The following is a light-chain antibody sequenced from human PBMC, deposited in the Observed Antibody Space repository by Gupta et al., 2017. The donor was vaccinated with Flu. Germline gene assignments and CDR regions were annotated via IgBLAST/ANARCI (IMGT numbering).Light chain of an antibody. CDR2: EVS. J-gene: IGLJ3*02. CDR1: SSDVGGYNY. V-gene: IGLV2-14*01. CDR3: SSYTSSSTLVV. Sequence: SSDVGGYNYVSWYQQHPGKAPKLMIYEVSNRPSEVSNRFSGSKSGNTASLTISGLQAEDEADYYCSSYTSSSTLVVFGGGTKLTVL.